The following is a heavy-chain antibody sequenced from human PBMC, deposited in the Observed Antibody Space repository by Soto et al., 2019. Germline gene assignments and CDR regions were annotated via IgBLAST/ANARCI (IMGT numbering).Heavy chain of an antibody. J-gene: IGHJ4*02. CDR1: GLSLSTNGLD. CDR3: AHRRPYSNSPEYFFDY. V-gene: IGHV2-5*02. Sequence: QITLKESGPTLVKPTQTLTLTCTFSGLSLSTNGLDVAWIRQPPGKALEWLALLYWDDDKHYSPSLKNRLAITKGTSQNQVVLTMTDMDPLDTATYYCAHRRPYSNSPEYFFDYWGQGTLVTVSS. CDR2: LYWDDDK. D-gene: IGHD6-6*01.